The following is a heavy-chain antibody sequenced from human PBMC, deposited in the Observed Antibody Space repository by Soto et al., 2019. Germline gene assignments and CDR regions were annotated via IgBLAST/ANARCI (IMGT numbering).Heavy chain of an antibody. CDR3: ARARPVAAAPPQDTAGYSYGTDYYYYGMDV. V-gene: IGHV4-4*02. Sequence: QVQLQESGPGLVKPSGTLSLTCAVSGGSISSSNWWSWVRQPPGKGLEWIGEIYHSGSTNYNPSLKSRVTISVDKSKNQSSLKLSSVTAADTAVYYCARARPVAAAPPQDTAGYSYGTDYYYYGMDVWGQGTTVTVSS. J-gene: IGHJ6*02. D-gene: IGHD5-18*01. CDR1: GGSISSSNW. CDR2: IYHSGST.